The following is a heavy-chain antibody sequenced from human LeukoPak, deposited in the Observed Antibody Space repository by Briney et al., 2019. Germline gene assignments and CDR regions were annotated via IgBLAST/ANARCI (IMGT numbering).Heavy chain of an antibody. J-gene: IGHJ6*03. Sequence: GGSLRLSCAPSGFTFSDYSMNWVRQAPGKGLEWVASISTVSTYTFYADSVKGRFTISRDNVRNSLYLQMRSLGAADAAVYYCARDGSGFYLYNYMDVWGKGTTVTVSS. CDR2: ISTVSTYT. CDR1: GFTFSDYS. V-gene: IGHV3-21*01. D-gene: IGHD6-25*01. CDR3: ARDGSGFYLYNYMDV.